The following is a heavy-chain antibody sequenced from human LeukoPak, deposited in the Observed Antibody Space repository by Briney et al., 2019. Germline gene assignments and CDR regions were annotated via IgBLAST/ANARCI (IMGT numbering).Heavy chain of an antibody. D-gene: IGHD6-13*01. CDR1: GFTFSTYA. CDR2: LISTGGGT. J-gene: IGHJ4*02. CDR3: AKMGGIAAADDY. Sequence: GGSLRLSCAASGFTFSTYAMNWVRQAPGKGLEWVSTLISTGGGTYYADSVKGRFTISRDNSKNTLYLQMNSLRAEDTAVYYCAKMGGIAAADDYWGQGTLVTVSS. V-gene: IGHV3-23*01.